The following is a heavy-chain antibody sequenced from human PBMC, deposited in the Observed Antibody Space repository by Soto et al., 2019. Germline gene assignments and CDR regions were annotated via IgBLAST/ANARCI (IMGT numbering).Heavy chain of an antibody. D-gene: IGHD2-21*01. Sequence: GGSLRLSCAASGFTFSNAWMSWVRQAPGKGLEWVGRIKSKTDGGTTDYAAPVKGRFTISRDDSKNTLYLQMNSLKTEETAVYYCTTAHLFLDGFDVWGQGTMVTVSS. J-gene: IGHJ3*01. CDR2: IKSKTDGGTT. CDR3: TTAHLFLDGFDV. CDR1: GFTFSNAW. V-gene: IGHV3-15*01.